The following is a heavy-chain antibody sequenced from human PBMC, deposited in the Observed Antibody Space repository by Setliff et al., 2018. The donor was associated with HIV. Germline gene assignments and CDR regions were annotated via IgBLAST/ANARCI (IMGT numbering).Heavy chain of an antibody. CDR2: IRSKAHGGTI. J-gene: IGHJ4*02. CDR3: TRRYYDNSGSFRY. V-gene: IGHV3-49*03. D-gene: IGHD3-22*01. Sequence: PGGSLRLSCTGSGFNFADYGISWFRQAPGKGLEWVSFIRSKAHGGTIEYAACVKGRFTISRDDSKTIAYLQMSGLKTEDTAVYYCTRRYYDNSGSFRYWGQGTLVTVSS. CDR1: GFNFADYG.